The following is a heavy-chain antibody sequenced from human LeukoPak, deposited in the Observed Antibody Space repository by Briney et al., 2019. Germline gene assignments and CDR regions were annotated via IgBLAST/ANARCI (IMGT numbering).Heavy chain of an antibody. J-gene: IGHJ4*02. V-gene: IGHV1-24*01. CDR3: ATSDIVATGSDY. Sequence: ASVKVSCKVSGYTLTELSMHWVRQPPGKGLEWMGGFDPEDGETIYAQKFQGRVTMTEDTSTDTAYMELSSLRSEDTAVYYCATSDIVATGSDYWGQGTLVTVSS. D-gene: IGHD5-12*01. CDR2: FDPEDGET. CDR1: GYTLTELS.